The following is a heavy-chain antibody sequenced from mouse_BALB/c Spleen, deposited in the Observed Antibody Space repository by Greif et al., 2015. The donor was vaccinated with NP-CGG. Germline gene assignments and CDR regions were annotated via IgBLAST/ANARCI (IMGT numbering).Heavy chain of an antibody. Sequence: VQLVESGAELVRPGASVKLSCKASGYTFTSYWIIWVKQRPGQGLEWIGNIYPSDSYTNYNQKFKDKATLTVDKSSSTAYMQLSSPTSEDSAVYYCTTLYYGNYVYYAMDYWGQGTSVTVSS. CDR2: IYPSDSYT. CDR1: GYTFTSYW. CDR3: TTLYYGNYVYYAMDY. V-gene: IGHV1-69*02. D-gene: IGHD2-1*01. J-gene: IGHJ4*01.